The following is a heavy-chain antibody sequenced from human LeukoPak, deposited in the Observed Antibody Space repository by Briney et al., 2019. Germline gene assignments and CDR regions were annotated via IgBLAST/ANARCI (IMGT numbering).Heavy chain of an antibody. D-gene: IGHD3-22*01. CDR1: GVSITTNNW. Sequence: SGTLSLTCTVSGVSITTNNWWTWVRQPPGKGLEWIAEIYYTGTGSANYNPSLKSRVTISVDTSKNQFSLKLSSVTAADTAVYYCARDQGDYYDSSGYSNWFDPWGQGTLVTVSS. CDR2: IYYTGTGSA. V-gene: IGHV4-4*02. CDR3: ARDQGDYYDSSGYSNWFDP. J-gene: IGHJ5*02.